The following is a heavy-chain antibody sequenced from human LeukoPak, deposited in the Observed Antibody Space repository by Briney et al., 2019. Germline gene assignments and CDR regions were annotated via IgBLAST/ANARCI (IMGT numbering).Heavy chain of an antibody. CDR3: ARPRSTYYFDY. J-gene: IGHJ4*02. Sequence: EESLKISCKGSGYSFTSYWIGWVRQMPGKGLEWMGIIYPGDSDTRYSPSFQGQVTISADKSISTAYLQWSSLKASDTAMYYGARPRSTYYFDYWGQGTLVTVSS. CDR1: GYSFTSYW. V-gene: IGHV5-51*01. CDR2: IYPGDSDT. D-gene: IGHD5/OR15-5a*01.